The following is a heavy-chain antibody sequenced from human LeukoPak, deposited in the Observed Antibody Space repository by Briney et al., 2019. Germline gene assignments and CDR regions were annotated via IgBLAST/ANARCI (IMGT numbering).Heavy chain of an antibody. Sequence: GGSLRLSCAASGFIFSSYWMSWVRQAPGKGLGWVANINQDGSEIYYVDSVKGRFTISRDNAKNSLYLQMNSLRAEDTAVYFCAKRNGYSIFEYWGQGTLVTVSS. CDR1: GFIFSSYW. CDR2: INQDGSEI. V-gene: IGHV3-7*03. CDR3: AKRNGYSIFEY. D-gene: IGHD5-24*01. J-gene: IGHJ4*02.